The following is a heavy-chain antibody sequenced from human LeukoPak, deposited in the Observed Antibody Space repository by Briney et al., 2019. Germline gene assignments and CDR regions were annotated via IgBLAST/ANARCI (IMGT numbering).Heavy chain of an antibody. CDR1: GGSVSSGSYY. D-gene: IGHD3-10*01. Sequence: SETLSLTCTVSGGSVSSGSYYWSWIRQPPGKRLEWIGYISYTGTTNYNPSLRSRVTISVDMSKNQIFLKLNSVTAADTAVYHCASPSGGRYRDDALDIWGQGTMATVSS. V-gene: IGHV4-61*01. CDR2: ISYTGTT. J-gene: IGHJ3*02. CDR3: ASPSGGRYRDDALDI.